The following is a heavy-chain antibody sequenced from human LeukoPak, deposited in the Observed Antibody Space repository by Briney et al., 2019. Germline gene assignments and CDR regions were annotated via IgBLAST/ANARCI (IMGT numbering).Heavy chain of an antibody. Sequence: PSETLSLTCTGSGGSISSYYWSWIRQPPGKGLEWIGYLYYSRSTNYNPHLKRRVTISVDTSKNQFSLKLSSVTAADTAVYYCARLGGVFDYWGQGTLVTVSS. CDR3: ARLGGVFDY. CDR2: LYYSRST. D-gene: IGHD3-16*01. CDR1: GGSISSYY. J-gene: IGHJ4*02. V-gene: IGHV4-59*08.